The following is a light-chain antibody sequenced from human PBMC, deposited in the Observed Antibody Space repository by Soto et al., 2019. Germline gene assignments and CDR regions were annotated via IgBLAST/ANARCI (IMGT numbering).Light chain of an antibody. Sequence: IVLTQSPGTLSLSPGERATLSCMASQSVSSYLAWYQQKPGQAPRLLIYDASNRATGIPARFSGSGSGTDFTLTISSLEPEDFAVYYCQQRSNWPPFTFGQGTRLEIK. CDR1: QSVSSY. J-gene: IGKJ5*01. CDR2: DAS. V-gene: IGKV3-11*01. CDR3: QQRSNWPPFT.